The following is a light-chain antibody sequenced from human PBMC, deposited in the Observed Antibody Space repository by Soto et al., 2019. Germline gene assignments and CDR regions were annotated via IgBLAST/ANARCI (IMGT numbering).Light chain of an antibody. CDR1: RGVSANY. Sequence: ENLLTQSPGTLCLSPGEGATVSCRSSRGVSANYLAWYQQKPGQAPTLLIYGASIRAAGIPDRFSGSGSGTDFTLTIRRLEPDDFAVYYCQQYGSSPRTFGQGTKVDI. CDR3: QQYGSSPRT. CDR2: GAS. J-gene: IGKJ1*01. V-gene: IGKV3-20*01.